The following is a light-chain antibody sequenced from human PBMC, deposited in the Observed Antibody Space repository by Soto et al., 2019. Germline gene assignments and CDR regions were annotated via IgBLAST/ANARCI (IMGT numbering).Light chain of an antibody. CDR3: SSYTTSSTVA. CDR2: EVS. CDR1: SSDIGGYNY. V-gene: IGLV2-14*01. Sequence: QSALTQSASVSGSPGQSITISCTGTSSDIGGYNYVSWYQQHPDKAPKLMIFEVSNRPSGVSNRFSGSKSGNTASLTISGPLPEDEADYYCSSYTTSSTVAFGGGTKLTVL. J-gene: IGLJ2*01.